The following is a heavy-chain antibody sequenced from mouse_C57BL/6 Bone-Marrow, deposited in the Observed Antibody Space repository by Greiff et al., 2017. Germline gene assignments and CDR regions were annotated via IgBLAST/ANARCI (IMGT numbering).Heavy chain of an antibody. CDR3: ARRLRFYVKDY. J-gene: IGHJ4*01. CDR1: GFTFSDYG. Sequence: EVKVEESGGGLVQPGGSLKLSCAASGFTFSDYGMAWVRQAPRKGPEWVAFISNLAYSIYYADTVTGRFTISRENAKNTLYLAMSSLRSEDTAMYYCARRLRFYVKDYWGQGTSVTVSS. V-gene: IGHV5-15*04. D-gene: IGHD1-1*01. CDR2: ISNLAYSI.